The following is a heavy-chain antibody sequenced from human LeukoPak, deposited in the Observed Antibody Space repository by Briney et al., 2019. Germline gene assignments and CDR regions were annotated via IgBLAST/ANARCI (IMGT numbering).Heavy chain of an antibody. Sequence: GGSLRLSCAASGFTFSSYAMHWVRQAPGKGLEWVSVISYDGSNKYYADSVKGRFTNSRDNSKNTLYLQMNSLRAEDTAVYYCARPQGDSSGYPYFDYWGQGTLVTVSS. CDR3: ARPQGDSSGYPYFDY. CDR2: ISYDGSNK. D-gene: IGHD3-22*01. CDR1: GFTFSSYA. V-gene: IGHV3-30*04. J-gene: IGHJ4*02.